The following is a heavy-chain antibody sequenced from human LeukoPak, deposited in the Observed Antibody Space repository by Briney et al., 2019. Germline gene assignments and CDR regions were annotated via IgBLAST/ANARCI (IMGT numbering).Heavy chain of an antibody. Sequence: PGESPQISCKGSGSSFTSYWIGWVRQLPGKGLEWMGIIYPGDSDTRYSPSFQGQVTISADKSISTAYLPWSGLKASDTAMYYCARLAYCGGDCYSNWGQGTLVTVSS. CDR3: ARLAYCGGDCYSN. D-gene: IGHD2-21*02. CDR2: IYPGDSDT. V-gene: IGHV5-51*01. J-gene: IGHJ4*02. CDR1: GSSFTSYW.